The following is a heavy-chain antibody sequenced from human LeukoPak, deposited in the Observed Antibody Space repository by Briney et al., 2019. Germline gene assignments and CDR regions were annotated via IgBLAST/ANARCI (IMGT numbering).Heavy chain of an antibody. CDR2: INEDGSET. CDR1: GFTFSTYW. V-gene: IGHV3-7*01. D-gene: IGHD6-13*01. Sequence: GGSLRLSCAASGFTFSTYWMSWVRQAPGQGLEWVANINEDGSETYYVDSVKGRFTISRDNAKNSLYLQMNSLRAEDTAVYYCARIAAAYYSYYMDVWGKGTTVTVSS. J-gene: IGHJ6*03. CDR3: ARIAAAYYSYYMDV.